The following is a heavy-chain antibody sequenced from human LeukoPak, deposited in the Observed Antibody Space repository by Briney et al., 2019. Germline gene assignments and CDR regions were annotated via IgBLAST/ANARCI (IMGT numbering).Heavy chain of an antibody. CDR2: ISGSGGST. J-gene: IGHJ5*02. V-gene: IGHV3-23*01. CDR1: GFTFSSYW. D-gene: IGHD4-17*01. Sequence: GGSLRLSCAASGFTFSSYWMSWVRQAPGKGLEWVSAISGSGGSTYYADSVKGRFTISRDNSKNTLYLQMNSLRAEDTAVYYCAKDASRRGTTVTTFDPWGQGTLVTVSS. CDR3: AKDASRRGTTVTTFDP.